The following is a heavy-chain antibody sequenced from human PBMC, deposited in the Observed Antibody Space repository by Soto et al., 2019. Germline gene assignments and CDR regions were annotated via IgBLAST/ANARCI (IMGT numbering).Heavy chain of an antibody. CDR1: GFTFSSSV. D-gene: IGHD3-16*01. J-gene: IGHJ3*02. V-gene: IGHV3-33*01. CDR3: ARGLIKLAGGAFDI. CDR2: ISSDESNE. Sequence: RLSCAASGFTFSSSVVHWVRQAPGKGLEWVAVISSDESNEDYADSVKGRFSISRDNSKNTLYLQMSSLRADDTAVYYCARGLIKLAGGAFDIWGQGTMVTVSS.